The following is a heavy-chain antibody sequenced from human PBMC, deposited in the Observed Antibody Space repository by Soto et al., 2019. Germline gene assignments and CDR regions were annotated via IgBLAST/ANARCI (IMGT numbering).Heavy chain of an antibody. CDR2: ISYDGSNK. D-gene: IGHD3-10*01. Sequence: GGSLRLSCAASGFTFSSYVMHWVRQAPGKGLEWVAVISYDGSNKYYADSVKGRFTISRDNSKNTLYLQMNSLRAEDTAVYYCAKETRTYYYGSGRYSTGTYYYYGMDVWGQGTTVTV. V-gene: IGHV3-30*18. J-gene: IGHJ6*02. CDR1: GFTFSSYV. CDR3: AKETRTYYYGSGRYSTGTYYYYGMDV.